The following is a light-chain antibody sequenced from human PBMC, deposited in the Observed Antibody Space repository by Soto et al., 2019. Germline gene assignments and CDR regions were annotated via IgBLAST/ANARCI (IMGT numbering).Light chain of an antibody. J-gene: IGKJ1*01. CDR2: DAS. CDR3: LQDINYPWT. V-gene: IGKV1-5*01. Sequence: DIQMTQSPSTLSASVVDRVTITCLASQSISSWLAWYQQKPGKAPKLLIYDASSLESGVPSRFSGSGSGTDFTLAISSLQPEDSATYYCLQDINYPWTFGQGTKVDIK. CDR1: QSISSW.